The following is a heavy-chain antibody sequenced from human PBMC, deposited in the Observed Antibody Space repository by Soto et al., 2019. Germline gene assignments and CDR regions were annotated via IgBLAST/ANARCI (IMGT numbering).Heavy chain of an antibody. J-gene: IGHJ5*02. CDR2: IYPGDSDT. V-gene: IGHV5-51*01. Sequence: GESLKISFKGSGYSFTSYLIGWVRQMPGKGLEWMGIIYPGDSDTRYSPSFQGQVTISADKSIRTAYLQWSSLKASDTAMYYCARIIAARQKWFDPWGQGTLVTVSP. D-gene: IGHD6-6*01. CDR3: ARIIAARQKWFDP. CDR1: GYSFTSYL.